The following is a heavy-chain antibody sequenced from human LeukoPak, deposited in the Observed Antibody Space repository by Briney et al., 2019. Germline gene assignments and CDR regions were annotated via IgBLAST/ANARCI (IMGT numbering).Heavy chain of an antibody. CDR2: ISSSGSTI. CDR3: ARDLDGDYVNYMDV. CDR1: GFTFSSHE. D-gene: IGHD4-17*01. Sequence: GGSLRLSCAASGFTFSSHEMNWVRQAPGKGLEWVSHISSSGSTIYYADSVKGRFTISRDNAKNSLYLQMNSLRADDTAVYYCARDLDGDYVNYMDVWGKGTTVTVSS. V-gene: IGHV3-48*03. J-gene: IGHJ6*03.